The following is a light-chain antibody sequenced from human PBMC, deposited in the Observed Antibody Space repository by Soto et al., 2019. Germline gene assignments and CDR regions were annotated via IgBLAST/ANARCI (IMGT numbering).Light chain of an antibody. CDR2: GAS. Sequence: EIVMTQSPPTLSVSPGERDTLSCRASQSVGSSLAWYQQKTGQAPRLLISGASSRSGGIPGRFSGNGSGADFTLTISRLEPEDFAVYYYQQYGCSGTFGQGTKVDIK. CDR3: QQYGCSGT. CDR1: QSVGSS. J-gene: IGKJ1*01. V-gene: IGKV3-20*01.